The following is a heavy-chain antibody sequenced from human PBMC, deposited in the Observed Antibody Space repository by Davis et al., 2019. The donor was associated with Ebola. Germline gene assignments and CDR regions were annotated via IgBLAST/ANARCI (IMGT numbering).Heavy chain of an antibody. V-gene: IGHV3-21*01. CDR2: ISSSSSYI. Sequence: PGGSLRLSCAASGFTFSSYSMNWVRQAPGKGLEWVSSISSSSSYIYYADSVKGRFTISRDNAKNSLYLQMNSLRAEDTAVYYCARDLGYCSGGSCYHDYWGQGTLVTVSS. CDR3: ARDLGYCSGGSCYHDY. D-gene: IGHD2-15*01. J-gene: IGHJ4*02. CDR1: GFTFSSYS.